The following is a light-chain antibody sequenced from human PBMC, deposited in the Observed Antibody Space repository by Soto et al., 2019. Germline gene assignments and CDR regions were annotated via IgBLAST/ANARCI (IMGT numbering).Light chain of an antibody. V-gene: IGKV3-15*01. CDR2: GAS. Sequence: EIVMTQSPATLSVSPGERATLSCRAGQSVRSNLAWYQQRPGQAPRLLIYGASTRATGIPARFSGSGSGTEFTLTISSLQYEDFAVYYCQQYDIWPPNTFGQGTKLEIK. CDR1: QSVRSN. CDR3: QQYDIWPPNT. J-gene: IGKJ2*01.